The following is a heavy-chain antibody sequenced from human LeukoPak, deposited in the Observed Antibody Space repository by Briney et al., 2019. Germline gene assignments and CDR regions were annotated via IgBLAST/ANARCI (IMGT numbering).Heavy chain of an antibody. CDR2: IKQDGSEK. D-gene: IGHD3-3*01. V-gene: IGHV3-7*01. Sequence: GGSLRLSCAASGFTFSSYWMSWVRQAPGKGLEWVANIKQDGSEKYYVDSVKGRFTISRDNAKNSLYLQKNSLRAEDTAVYYCARVEYDFWSGLDPRGAPDYWGQGTLVTVSS. CDR3: ARVEYDFWSGLDPRGAPDY. J-gene: IGHJ4*02. CDR1: GFTFSSYW.